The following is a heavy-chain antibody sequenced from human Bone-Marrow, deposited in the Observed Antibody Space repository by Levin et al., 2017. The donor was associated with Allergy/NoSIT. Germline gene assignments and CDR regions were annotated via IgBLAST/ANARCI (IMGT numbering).Heavy chain of an antibody. CDR3: ARMSGSSYYYYAMDV. D-gene: IGHD1-26*01. Sequence: GSLRLSCAVSGYSITSGYSWGSVRQPPGKGLEWIGAISHSGRAFYNPSLRSRVTISLDTSKNQFSLHLSSMTAADTAVYYCARMSGSSYYYYAMDVWGQGTTVTVSS. V-gene: IGHV4-38-2*01. CDR2: ISHSGRA. J-gene: IGHJ6*02. CDR1: GYSITSGYS.